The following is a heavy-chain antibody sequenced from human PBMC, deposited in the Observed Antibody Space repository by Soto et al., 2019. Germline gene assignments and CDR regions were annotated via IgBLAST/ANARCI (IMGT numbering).Heavy chain of an antibody. CDR1: GGSISGYY. V-gene: IGHV4-59*01. CDR2: IYYSGST. J-gene: IGHJ4*02. CDR3: ARDHAVTKFDY. D-gene: IGHD4-17*01. Sequence: SETLSLTCTVSGGSISGYYWSWIRQPPGKGLEWIGYIYYSGSTNYNPSLKSRVTISVDTSKSQFSLKLSSVTAADTAVYCCARDHAVTKFDYWGQGTLVTVSS.